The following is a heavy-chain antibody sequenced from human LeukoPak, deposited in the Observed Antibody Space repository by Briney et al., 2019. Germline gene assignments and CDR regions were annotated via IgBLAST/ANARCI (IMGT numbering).Heavy chain of an antibody. CDR2: ITWDGGST. CDR1: GFTFDDYA. J-gene: IGHJ4*02. D-gene: IGHD5-18*01. V-gene: IGHV3-43D*03. Sequence: GGSLRLSCAASGFTFDDYAMHWVRQAPGKGLEWVSLITWDGGSTYYADSVKGRFTISRDNSKNSLYLQMNSLRAEDTALYYCAKERGYSYSLDYWGQGTLVTVSS. CDR3: AKERGYSYSLDY.